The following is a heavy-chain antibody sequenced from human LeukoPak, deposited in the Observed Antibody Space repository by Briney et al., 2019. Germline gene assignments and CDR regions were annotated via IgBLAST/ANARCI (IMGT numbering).Heavy chain of an antibody. J-gene: IGHJ4*02. V-gene: IGHV1-2*02. CDR2: INPNNGGT. Sequence: GESLKISCKASGFTFTGYYIHWVRQAPGQGLEWMGWINPNNGGTNYAQTFQDRVTMTRDTSISTAYMELSRLRSDDTAVYYCARDLVGGTWASGYWGQGTLVTVSS. CDR1: GFTFTGYY. D-gene: IGHD1-14*01. CDR3: ARDLVGGTWASGY.